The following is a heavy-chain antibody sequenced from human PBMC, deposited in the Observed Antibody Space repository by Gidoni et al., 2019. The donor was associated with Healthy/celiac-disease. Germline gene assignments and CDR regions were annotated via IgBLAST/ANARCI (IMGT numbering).Heavy chain of an antibody. V-gene: IGHV1-24*01. Sequence: QVQLVQSGAEVKKTGASVKGSCKVSGYTLNELSMHWVRQAPGKGLAWMGGFDPEDGETIYAQKFQGRVTMTEDTSTDTSYMELSSLRSEDTAVYYCATALGVCSSTSCYVDYFDYWGQGTLVTVSS. CDR3: ATALGVCSSTSCYVDYFDY. CDR1: GYTLNELS. D-gene: IGHD2-2*01. CDR2: FDPEDGET. J-gene: IGHJ4*02.